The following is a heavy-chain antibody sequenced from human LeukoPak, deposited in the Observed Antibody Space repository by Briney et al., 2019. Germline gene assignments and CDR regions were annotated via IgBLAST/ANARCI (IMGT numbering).Heavy chain of an antibody. CDR2: IYHSGSS. D-gene: IGHD1-26*01. CDR1: GGAISGYY. J-gene: IGHJ4*02. V-gene: IGHV4-59*01. Sequence: SETLSLTCTVSGGAISGYYWSWIRQPPGKGPEWIGYIYHSGSSNYNPSLKSRVTISVDTSKNQFSLKLTSVTAADTAVYYCAREGSSGSYNYWGQGALVTVSS. CDR3: AREGSSGSYNY.